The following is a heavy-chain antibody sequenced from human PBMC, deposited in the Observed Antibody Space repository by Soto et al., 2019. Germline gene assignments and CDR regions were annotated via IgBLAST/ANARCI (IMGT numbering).Heavy chain of an antibody. Sequence: EVQLVESGGGLVQPGGSLRLSCATSGFTFTSYWMHWVLQVPGKGLVWVSRINSDGSSTTYADSVKGRFTISRDNAKNTPYLQMNSLRAEDTAVYFCAGGKGSNTPFDYWGQGTLVTVSS. J-gene: IGHJ4*02. CDR2: INSDGSST. CDR3: AGGKGSNTPFDY. V-gene: IGHV3-74*01. D-gene: IGHD2-2*01. CDR1: GFTFTSYW.